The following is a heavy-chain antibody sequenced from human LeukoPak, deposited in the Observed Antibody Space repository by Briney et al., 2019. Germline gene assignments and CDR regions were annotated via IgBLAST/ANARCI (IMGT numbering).Heavy chain of an antibody. D-gene: IGHD4-17*01. CDR2: ISGSGATT. J-gene: IGHJ4*02. V-gene: IGHV3-23*01. CDR1: GFTFRSYG. Sequence: GGSLRLSCAASGFTFRSYGMNWVRQAPGKGLEWVSSISGSGATTYYADSVKGRFTFSRDNSKNTLYLQMNSLSAEDTAVYFCAKSDYGDSAGCYFDYWGQGTLVTVSS. CDR3: AKSDYGDSAGCYFDY.